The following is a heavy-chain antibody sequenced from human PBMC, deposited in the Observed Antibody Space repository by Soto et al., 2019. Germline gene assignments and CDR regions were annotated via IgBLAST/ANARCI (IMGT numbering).Heavy chain of an antibody. J-gene: IGHJ4*02. Sequence: PGGSLRLSCEASGFTFSTYSMNWVRQAPGKGPEWVSYISSTSSYIYYADSVKGRFIISRDNAKNSLYLQMNSLRAEDTAVYYCARDTLIPSPLNTPFDRPFFDYWGEGALFTVSS. CDR1: GFTFSTYS. V-gene: IGHV3-21*01. D-gene: IGHD2-21*01. CDR3: ARDTLIPSPLNTPFDRPFFDY. CDR2: ISSTSSYI.